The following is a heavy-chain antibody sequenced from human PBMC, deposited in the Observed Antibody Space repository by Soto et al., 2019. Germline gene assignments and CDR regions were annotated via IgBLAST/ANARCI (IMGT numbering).Heavy chain of an antibody. J-gene: IGHJ4*02. D-gene: IGHD6-13*01. CDR1: GFTFSSFD. V-gene: IGHV3-23*01. CDR3: ARGFSAGKGSPSDF. Sequence: SGRSLRRSCPASGFTFSSFDMSWVRQAPGKGLDWVSAISGSGGSTYSADSVKGRFTISRDNSKNTLYLQMSSLRAEDTAVYYCARGFSAGKGSPSDFWGQGSLVTVSS. CDR2: ISGSGGST.